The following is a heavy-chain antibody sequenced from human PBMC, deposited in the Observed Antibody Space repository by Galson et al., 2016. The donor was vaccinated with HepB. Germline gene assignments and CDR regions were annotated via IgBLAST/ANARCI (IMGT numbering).Heavy chain of an antibody. CDR2: IQPDGIDK. Sequence: SLRLSCAASGFTFRTYSMRWARQTPGKGLEWVANIQPDGIDKYYADSVKGRFTISRDNGENLLYLQMRDLRAEDTAVYYCVRDAYWSFDFWGQGTPVTVSS. CDR3: VRDAYWSFDF. CDR1: GFTFRTYS. J-gene: IGHJ4*02. V-gene: IGHV3-7*01. D-gene: IGHD2-8*02.